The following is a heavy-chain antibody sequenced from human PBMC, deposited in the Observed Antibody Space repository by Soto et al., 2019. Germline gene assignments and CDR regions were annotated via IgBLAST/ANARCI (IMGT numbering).Heavy chain of an antibody. V-gene: IGHV1-69*01. J-gene: IGHJ6*02. CDR2: IIPVFGRV. Sequence: QVQLVQSGPEVKKTGTSVKVSCKASGGTFSSRAISWVRQAPGQGLEWMGGIIPVFGRVNYAEKFQARVTITADESTGTGYMELSSLRSEDTALYYCANARGGTFLGYHGMDIWGQGTTVSVSS. CDR3: ANARGGTFLGYHGMDI. D-gene: IGHD3-16*01. CDR1: GGTFSSRA.